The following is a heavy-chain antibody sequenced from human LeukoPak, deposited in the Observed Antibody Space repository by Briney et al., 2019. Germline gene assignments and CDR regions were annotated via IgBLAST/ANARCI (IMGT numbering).Heavy chain of an antibody. CDR1: GCTFTGYY. V-gene: IGHV1-2*02. CDR2: INPNSGGT. D-gene: IGHD2-2*01. J-gene: IGHJ5*02. CDR3: ARAGYCSSTSCLNWFDP. Sequence: ASVKVSCKASGCTFTGYYMHWVRQAPGQGLEWMGWINPNSGGTNYAQKFQGRVTMSRDTSISTAYMELSRLRSDDTAVYYCARAGYCSSTSCLNWFDPWGQGTLVTVSS.